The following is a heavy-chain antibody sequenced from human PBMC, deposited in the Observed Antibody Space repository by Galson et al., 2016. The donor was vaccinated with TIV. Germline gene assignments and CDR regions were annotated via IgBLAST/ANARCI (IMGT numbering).Heavy chain of an antibody. D-gene: IGHD4-11*01. CDR2: YDRENGER. CDR1: GYRLSKLS. CDR3: STSLDYSQIFDY. J-gene: IGHJ4*01. Sequence: SVKVSCKVSGYRLSKLSMYWVRQAPGKGLEWMGGYDRENGERVHTQKFQGRVTMTEDSSTDTAYMDLRSLRSEDTAVYFHSTSLDYSQIFDYWGHGTLVTVSS. V-gene: IGHV1-24*01.